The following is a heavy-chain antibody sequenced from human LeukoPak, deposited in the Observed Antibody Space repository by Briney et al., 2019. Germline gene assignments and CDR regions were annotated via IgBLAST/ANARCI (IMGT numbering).Heavy chain of an antibody. CDR1: GGSISSYY. CDR2: IYYSGST. V-gene: IGHV4-59*01. Sequence: SETLSLTCTVSGGSISSYYWSWIRQPPGKGLEWIGYIYYSGSTNYNPSLKSRVTISVDTSKNQFSLKLSPVTAADTAVYYCARGLQNYGDAQGPFDYYYYMDVWGKGTTVTVSS. CDR3: ARGLQNYGDAQGPFDYYYYMDV. J-gene: IGHJ6*03. D-gene: IGHD4-17*01.